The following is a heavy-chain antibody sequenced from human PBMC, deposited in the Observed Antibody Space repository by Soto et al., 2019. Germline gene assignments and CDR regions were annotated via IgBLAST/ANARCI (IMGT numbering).Heavy chain of an antibody. V-gene: IGHV1-46*01. CDR3: ATPGPRGPDFSSEFSY. D-gene: IGHD6-25*01. CDR1: GYSFSNLY. J-gene: IGHJ4*02. CDR2: INPGGGSA. Sequence: QVQLVQSGAEVKKPGASVKVSCKASGYSFSNLYFHWVRQAPGQGLEWLGIINPGGGSASYAKQVQRRVTMTRDKSTNTVYMYLRSLGSADTAVYYCATPGPRGPDFSSEFSYWGQGTVVIVSS.